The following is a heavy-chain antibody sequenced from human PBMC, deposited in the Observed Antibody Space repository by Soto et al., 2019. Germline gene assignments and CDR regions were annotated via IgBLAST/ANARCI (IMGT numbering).Heavy chain of an antibody. Sequence: SCAASGFTFSSYDMHWVRQATGKGLEWVSAIGTAGDPYYPGSVKGRFTISRENAKNSLYLQMNSLRAGDTAVYYCARANAMYSSGWYSHYGMDVWGQGTTVTVSS. CDR3: ARANAMYSSGWYSHYGMDV. CDR1: GFTFSSYD. CDR2: IGTAGDP. J-gene: IGHJ6*02. V-gene: IGHV3-13*05. D-gene: IGHD6-19*01.